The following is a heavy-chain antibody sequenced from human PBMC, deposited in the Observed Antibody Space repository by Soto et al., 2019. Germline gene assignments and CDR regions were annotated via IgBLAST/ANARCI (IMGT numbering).Heavy chain of an antibody. CDR3: ARAHRYYDYPDI. J-gene: IGHJ3*02. CDR2: IHYSETI. CDR1: GASVNSGDYY. V-gene: IGHV4-30-4*01. Sequence: QVQLQESGPGLVKASQTLSLTCTVSGASVNSGDYYWSWVRQPPGRGLEWIGYIHYSETIYYNPSLKSRVQILVETFKNQFSLEVSFVTAADTAVYYCARAHRYYDYPDIWGQGTTVTVSS. D-gene: IGHD3-22*01.